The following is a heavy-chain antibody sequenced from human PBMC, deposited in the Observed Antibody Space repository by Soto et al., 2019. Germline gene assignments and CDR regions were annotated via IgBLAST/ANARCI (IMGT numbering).Heavy chain of an antibody. V-gene: IGHV4-34*01. D-gene: IGHD6-13*01. CDR1: GGSFSGYY. J-gene: IGHJ4*02. CDR2: INQSGST. Sequence: QVQLHQWGAGLLKPSETLSLTCAVYGGSFSGYYWSWIRQPPGKGLEWIGEINQSGSTNYNPSLKSRVTISVDTSKNQFSLKLSSVTAADTAVYYCARTYSSIWSPFDYWGQGTLVTVSS. CDR3: ARTYSSIWSPFDY.